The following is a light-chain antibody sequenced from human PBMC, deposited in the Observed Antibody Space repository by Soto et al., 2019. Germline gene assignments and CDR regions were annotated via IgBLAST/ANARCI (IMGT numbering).Light chain of an antibody. J-gene: IGKJ2*01. CDR2: GAS. CDR3: QQYNKWPPYT. V-gene: IGKV3-15*01. CDR1: QSVSSN. Sequence: EIVMTQSPATLSVSPGERATLSCRASQSVSSNLAWYQQKPGQSPRLLIYGASTSATSIPARFSGSGSGTEFTLTINCLQSEDFAVYYCQQYNKWPPYTFGQVAKLEIK.